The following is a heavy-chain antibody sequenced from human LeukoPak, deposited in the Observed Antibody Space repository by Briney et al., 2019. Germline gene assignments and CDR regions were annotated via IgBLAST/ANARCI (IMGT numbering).Heavy chain of an antibody. CDR1: GGTFSSYA. Sequence: ASVKVSCKASGGTFSSYAISWVRQAPGQGLEWMGGIVPIFGTANYAQKFQGRVTITTDESTSTAYMELSSLRSEDTAVYYCARARSPSSGYLLRDHNWFDPWGQGTLVTVSS. V-gene: IGHV1-69*05. J-gene: IGHJ5*02. CDR2: IVPIFGTA. D-gene: IGHD3-22*01. CDR3: ARARSPSSGYLLRDHNWFDP.